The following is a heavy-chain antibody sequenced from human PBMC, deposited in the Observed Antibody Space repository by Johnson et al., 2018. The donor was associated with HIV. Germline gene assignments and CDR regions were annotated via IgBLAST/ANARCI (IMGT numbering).Heavy chain of an antibody. CDR2: ISTSGSTI. CDR3: AKDKSWIDHAFDI. CDR1: GFPFRDYY. V-gene: IGHV3-11*01. J-gene: IGHJ3*02. Sequence: PLVESGGGLVKPGGSLRLSCAASGFPFRDYYLSWIRQAPGKGLEWVSYISTSGSTIYYADYVKGRFTISQDNAKNSLALQMNSLRAEDTALYYCAKDKSWIDHAFDIWGQGTMVTVSS. D-gene: IGHD2-2*03.